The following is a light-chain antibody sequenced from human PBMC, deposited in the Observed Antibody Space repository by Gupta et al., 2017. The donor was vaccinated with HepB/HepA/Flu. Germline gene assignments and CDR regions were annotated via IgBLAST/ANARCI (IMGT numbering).Light chain of an antibody. J-gene: IGKJ4*01. CDR1: ENVDNK. V-gene: IGKV3-11*01. CDR3: QRRHNWPLT. CDR2: DAS. Sequence: EVVLTQSPATLSLSPGERASLSCRASENVDNKLARYHQRPGQPPTFLIYDASVRATGGPARFSGSGSGTDFTLNIDSLEPEDLGVYYCQRRHNWPLTFGGGTKVEI.